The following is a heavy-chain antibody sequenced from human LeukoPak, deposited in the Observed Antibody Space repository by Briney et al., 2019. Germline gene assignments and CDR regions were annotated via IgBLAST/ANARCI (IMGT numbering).Heavy chain of an antibody. CDR1: GFTFSTYY. V-gene: IGHV3-64*01. CDR2: ISSNGGST. D-gene: IGHD3-3*01. CDR3: ARGKGFYDY. Sequence: GGSLRLSCAASGFTFSTYYMNWVRQAPGKGLEYVSAISSNGGSTYYANSVKGRFTISRDNSKNTLYLQMGSLRAEDMAVYYCARGKGFYDYWGQGTLVTVSS. J-gene: IGHJ4*02.